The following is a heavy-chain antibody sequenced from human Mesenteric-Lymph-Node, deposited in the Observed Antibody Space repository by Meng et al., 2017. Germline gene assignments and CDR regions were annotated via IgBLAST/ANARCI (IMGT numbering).Heavy chain of an antibody. CDR2: IYHSGST. CDR1: GGSISSSNW. CDR3: ARDGSLVVVTATSSIDY. J-gene: IGHJ4*02. Sequence: SETLSLTCAVPGGSISSSNWWSWVRQPPGKGLEWIGEIYHSGSTNYNPSLKSRVTISVDKSKNQFSLKLSSVTAADTAVYYCARDGSLVVVTATSSIDYWGQGTLVTVSS. D-gene: IGHD2-21*02. V-gene: IGHV4-4*02.